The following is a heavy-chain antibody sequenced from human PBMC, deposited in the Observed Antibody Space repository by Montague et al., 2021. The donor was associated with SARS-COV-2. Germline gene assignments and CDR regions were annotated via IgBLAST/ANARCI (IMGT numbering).Heavy chain of an antibody. CDR1: GFAFSTYA. D-gene: IGHD1-1*01. V-gene: IGHV4-4*08. CDR2: IYPGGNT. Sequence: LRLSCAASGFAFSTYAMSWVRQAPGKGLEWIGLIYPGGNTNYNPSLKSRVTISVDTSKNQFSLKLSSVTAADTAVYFCARGVAGEYWDDGKIRDFSWFDPWGQGILVTVSS. J-gene: IGHJ5*02. CDR3: ARGVAGEYWDDGKIRDFSWFDP.